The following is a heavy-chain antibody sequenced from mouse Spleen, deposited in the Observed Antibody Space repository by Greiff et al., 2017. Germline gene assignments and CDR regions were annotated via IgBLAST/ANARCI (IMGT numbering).Heavy chain of an antibody. D-gene: IGHD1-1*01. Sequence: QVQLKQPGAELVRPGSSVKLSCKASGYTFTSYWMHWVKQRPIQGLEWIGNIDPSDSETHYNQKFKDKATLTVDKSSSTAYMQLSSLTSEDSAVYYCARSSYYSFDYWGQGTTLTVSS. CDR1: GYTFTSYW. V-gene: IGHV1-52*01. CDR2: IDPSDSET. CDR3: ARSSYYSFDY. J-gene: IGHJ2*01.